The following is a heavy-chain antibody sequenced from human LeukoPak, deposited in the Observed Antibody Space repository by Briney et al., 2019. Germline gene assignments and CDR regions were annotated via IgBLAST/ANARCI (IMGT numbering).Heavy chain of an antibody. D-gene: IGHD3-10*01. CDR3: ARGGYYYGSGSYYTDY. Sequence: SETLSLTCAVYGGSFSGYYWSWLRQPPGKGLEWIGEINHSGSTNYNPPLKSRVTISVDTSKNQFSLKLSSVTAADTAVYYCARGGYYYGSGSYYTDYWGQGTLVTVSS. CDR2: INHSGST. V-gene: IGHV4-34*01. CDR1: GGSFSGYY. J-gene: IGHJ4*02.